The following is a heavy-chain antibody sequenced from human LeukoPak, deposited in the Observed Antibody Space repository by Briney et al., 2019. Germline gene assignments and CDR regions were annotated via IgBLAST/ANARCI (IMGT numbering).Heavy chain of an antibody. CDR1: GGPFSGYY. J-gene: IGHJ4*02. Sequence: SETLSLTCAVYGGPFSGYYWSWIRRPPGKGLEWIGEINHSGSTNYNPSLKSRVTISVDTSKNQFSLKLSSVTAADTAVYYCARGGVAARRGLSYWGQGTLVTVSS. CDR2: INHSGST. V-gene: IGHV4-34*01. D-gene: IGHD6-6*01. CDR3: ARGGVAARRGLSY.